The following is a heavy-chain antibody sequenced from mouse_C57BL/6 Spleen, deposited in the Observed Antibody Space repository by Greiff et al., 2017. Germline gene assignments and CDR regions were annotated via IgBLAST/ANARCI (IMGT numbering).Heavy chain of an antibody. Sequence: VQLQQPGAELVRPGSSVKLSCKASGYTFTSYWMHWVKQRPIQGLEWIGNIDPSDSETHYNQKFKDKATLTVDKSSSTAYMQLSSLTSEDSAVYYCARGGSGPPFDYWGQGTTLTVSS. CDR1: GYTFTSYW. D-gene: IGHD3-2*02. CDR2: IDPSDSET. V-gene: IGHV1-52*01. J-gene: IGHJ2*01. CDR3: ARGGSGPPFDY.